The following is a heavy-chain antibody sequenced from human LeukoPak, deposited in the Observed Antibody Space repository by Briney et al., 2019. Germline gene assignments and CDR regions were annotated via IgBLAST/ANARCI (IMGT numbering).Heavy chain of an antibody. CDR2: MNPNSGNT. Sequence: ASVKVSCKASGYTFTSYDINWVRQATGQGLEWMGWMNPNSGNTGYAQKSQGRVTMTRNTSISTAYMELSSLRSEDTAVYYCARVYYGSSGYYIDYWGQGTLVTVSS. J-gene: IGHJ4*02. CDR1: GYTFTSYD. V-gene: IGHV1-8*01. D-gene: IGHD3-22*01. CDR3: ARVYYGSSGYYIDY.